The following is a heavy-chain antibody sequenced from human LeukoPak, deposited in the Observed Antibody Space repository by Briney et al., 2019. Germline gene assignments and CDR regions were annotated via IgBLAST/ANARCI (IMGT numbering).Heavy chain of an antibody. V-gene: IGHV3-49*04. J-gene: IGHJ4*02. Sequence: GGSLRLSCTASGFTFGDYAMSWVRQAPGKWLEWVGFIRSKAYGGTTEYAASVKGRFTISRDDSKSIAYLQMNSLKTEDTAVYYCNGVPKRDYWGQGTLVTVSS. D-gene: IGHD5-24*01. CDR2: IRSKAYGGTT. CDR3: NGVPKRDY. CDR1: GFTFGDYA.